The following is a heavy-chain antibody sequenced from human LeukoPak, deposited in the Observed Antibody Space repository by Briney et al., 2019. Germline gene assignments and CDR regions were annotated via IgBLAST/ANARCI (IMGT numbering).Heavy chain of an antibody. CDR3: ARGEVVVAATNFDY. CDR2: INHSGST. D-gene: IGHD2-15*01. CDR1: GGSISSGGYY. V-gene: IGHV4-34*01. Sequence: SETLSLTCAVSGGSISSGGYYWSWIRQPPGKGLEWIGEINHSGSTNYNPSLKSRVTISVDTSKNQFSLKLSSVTAADTAVYYCARGEVVVAATNFDYWGQGTLVTVSS. J-gene: IGHJ4*02.